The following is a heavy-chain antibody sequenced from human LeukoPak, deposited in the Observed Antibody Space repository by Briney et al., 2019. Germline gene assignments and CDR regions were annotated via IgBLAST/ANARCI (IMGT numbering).Heavy chain of an antibody. CDR1: GFTFSSYA. CDR3: AKDHPSSGWPTFEY. Sequence: GGSLRLSCAASGFTFSSYAMSWVRQAPGKGLEWVSAISGSGGSTYYADSVKGRFTISRDESENTAYLQMNSLRAEDTAVYCCAKDHPSSGWPTFEYWGQGTLVTVSP. V-gene: IGHV3-23*01. CDR2: ISGSGGST. J-gene: IGHJ4*02. D-gene: IGHD6-19*01.